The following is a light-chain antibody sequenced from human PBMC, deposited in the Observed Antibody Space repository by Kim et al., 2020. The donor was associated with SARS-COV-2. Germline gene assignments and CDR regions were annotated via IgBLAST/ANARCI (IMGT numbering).Light chain of an antibody. CDR1: ESISRW. V-gene: IGKV1-5*01. CDR2: DAP. CDR3: QKYNSYPNT. J-gene: IGKJ2*01. Sequence: GDRDTIPWRASESISRWLAWYQQKTEKAPTLLIYDAPSLESGVPSRFSGSGSGTEFTLTISSLQPDDCATYHCQKYNSYPNTLGQGTKLEI.